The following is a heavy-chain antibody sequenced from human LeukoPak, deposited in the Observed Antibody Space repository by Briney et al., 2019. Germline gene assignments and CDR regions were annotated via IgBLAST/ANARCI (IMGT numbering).Heavy chain of an antibody. CDR3: ARGPNYDILTGYSP. Sequence: SETLSLTCAVYGGSFSGYYWGWIRQPPEKGLEWIGEINHSGSTNYNPSLKSRVTISVDTSKNQFSLKLSSVTAADTAVYYCARGPNYDILTGYSPWGQGTLVTVSS. D-gene: IGHD3-9*01. CDR2: INHSGST. CDR1: GGSFSGYY. V-gene: IGHV4-34*01. J-gene: IGHJ5*02.